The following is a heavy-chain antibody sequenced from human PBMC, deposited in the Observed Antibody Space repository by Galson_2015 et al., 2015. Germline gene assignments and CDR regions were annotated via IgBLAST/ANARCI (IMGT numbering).Heavy chain of an antibody. Sequence: SLRLSCAASGFTFSGYGMHWVRQAPRKGLEGAGGIWYVGSNKYYADSVKGRFTIYRDNSKNTLYLQMNSLRAEDTAVYYCARDRFPFVVVPAATDYWGQGTLVTVSS. D-gene: IGHD2-2*01. CDR3: ARDRFPFVVVPAATDY. CDR1: GFTFSGYG. V-gene: IGHV3-33*01. J-gene: IGHJ4*02. CDR2: IWYVGSNK.